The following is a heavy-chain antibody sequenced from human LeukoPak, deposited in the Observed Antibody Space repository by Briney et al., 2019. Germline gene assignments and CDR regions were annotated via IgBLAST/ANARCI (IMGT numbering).Heavy chain of an antibody. Sequence: GGSLRLSCAASGFTFSNHWMHWVRQAPGKGLIWVSRINSDGSGATYADSVKGRFTISRDNSKNTLYLQMKSVSAEDTAVYYCAKGPYCSGGTCFTLGEFDPWGQGTLVPVSS. CDR1: GFTFSNHW. V-gene: IGHV3-74*01. CDR2: INSDGSGA. CDR3: AKGPYCSGGTCFTLGEFDP. J-gene: IGHJ5*02. D-gene: IGHD2-15*01.